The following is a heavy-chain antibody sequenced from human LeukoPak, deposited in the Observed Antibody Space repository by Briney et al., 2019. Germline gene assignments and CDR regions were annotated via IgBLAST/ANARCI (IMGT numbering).Heavy chain of an antibody. V-gene: IGHV3-9*01. CDR2: ISWNSGSI. CDR1: GFTFDDYA. CDR3: AKGGPEPYSSSWYGSGY. D-gene: IGHD6-13*01. J-gene: IGHJ4*02. Sequence: GRSLRLSRAASGFTFDDYAMHWVRQAPGKGLEWVSGISWNSGSIGYVDSVKGRFTISRDNAKNSLYLQMNSLRAEDTALYYCAKGGPEPYSSSWYGSGYWGQGTLVTVSS.